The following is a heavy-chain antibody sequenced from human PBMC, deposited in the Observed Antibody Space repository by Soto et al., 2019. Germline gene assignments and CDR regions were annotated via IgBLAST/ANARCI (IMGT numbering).Heavy chain of an antibody. V-gene: IGHV4-4*02. D-gene: IGHD6-19*01. CDR3: AYSSGWWRLDV. J-gene: IGHJ6*02. Sequence: SETLSLTCGVSGGSINNGYWWTWVRQPPGKGLEWIGEKHHSGSTNYNLSLKSRVSISLDKSKNQFSLILSSVTAADTAVYYCAYSSGWWRLDVWGQGTTVTVSS. CDR2: KHHSGST. CDR1: GGSINNGYW.